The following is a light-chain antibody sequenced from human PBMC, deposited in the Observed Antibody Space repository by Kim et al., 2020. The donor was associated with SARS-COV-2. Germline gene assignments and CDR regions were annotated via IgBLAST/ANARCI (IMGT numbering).Light chain of an antibody. CDR1: KLGYKY. J-gene: IGLJ2*01. V-gene: IGLV3-1*01. CDR3: QAWDSSTVV. CDR2: QDS. Sequence: SVSPGQTAIITCSGDKLGYKYACWYQQKPGQSPVLVIYQDSKRPSGIPERFSGSNSGNTATLTISGTQAMDEADYYCQAWDSSTVVFGGGTKLTVL.